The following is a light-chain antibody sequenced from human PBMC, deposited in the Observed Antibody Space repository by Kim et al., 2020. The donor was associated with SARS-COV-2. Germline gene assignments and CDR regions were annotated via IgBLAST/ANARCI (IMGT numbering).Light chain of an antibody. Sequence: PGQPITISCTGTSSDVGDYNYVSWYQQHPGKAPKLMIYDVSNRPSGVSNRFSGSKSGNTASLTISGLQAEDEADYYCSSYTSSSTVFGGGTQLTVL. CDR1: SSDVGDYNY. J-gene: IGLJ2*01. V-gene: IGLV2-14*03. CDR3: SSYTSSSTV. CDR2: DVS.